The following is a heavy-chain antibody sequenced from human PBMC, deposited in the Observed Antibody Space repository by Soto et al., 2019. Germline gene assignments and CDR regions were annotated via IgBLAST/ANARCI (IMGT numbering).Heavy chain of an antibody. D-gene: IGHD3-10*01. CDR2: IYRPDDK. CDR1: GFSLTPVVG. CDR3: AYYGTSYFFDH. Sequence: SGPTLVNPTQTLTLTCTFSGFSLTPVVGVGWIRQPPGKAPEWLALIYRPDDKRYSPSLRTRLTITKDTSKNQVVLTMTNMDPVDTGTYYCAYYGTSYFFDHWGQGTLVTVSS. V-gene: IGHV2-5*01. J-gene: IGHJ4*02.